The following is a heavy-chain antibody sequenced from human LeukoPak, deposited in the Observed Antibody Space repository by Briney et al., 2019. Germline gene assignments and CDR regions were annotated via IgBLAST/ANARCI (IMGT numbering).Heavy chain of an antibody. D-gene: IGHD4-17*01. J-gene: IGHJ5*02. Sequence: PSETLSLTCTVSGGSISSHYWSWIRQPPGKGLEWIGDIYYSGSTNYNPSLKSRVTISVDTSKNQFSLKLSSVTAADTAVYYCARTVTTPKFDPWGQGTLVTVSS. CDR1: GGSISSHY. CDR3: ARTVTTPKFDP. V-gene: IGHV4-59*11. CDR2: IYYSGST.